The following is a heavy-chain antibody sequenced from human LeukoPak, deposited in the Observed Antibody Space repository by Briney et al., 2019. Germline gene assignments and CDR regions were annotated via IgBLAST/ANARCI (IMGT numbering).Heavy chain of an antibody. V-gene: IGHV1-18*01. J-gene: IGHJ4*02. CDR2: NSAYNGNT. CDR1: GYTFTSYG. D-gene: IGHD4-11*01. CDR3: ARDTEYSNYPYYFDY. Sequence: ASMKVSCKASGYTFTSYGISWVRQAPGKGLEWMGWNSAYNGNTNYAQKLQGRVTMTTDTSTSTAYMELRSLRSDDTAVYYCARDTEYSNYPYYFDYWGQGTLVTVSS.